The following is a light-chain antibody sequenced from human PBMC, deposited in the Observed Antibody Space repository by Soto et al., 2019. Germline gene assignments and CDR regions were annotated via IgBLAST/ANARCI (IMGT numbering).Light chain of an antibody. CDR3: QQYDTWPSIT. V-gene: IGKV3-15*01. CDR2: GAS. J-gene: IGKJ5*01. CDR1: QSVRTK. Sequence: EIVRTQSPATLSVSPGEGATLSCRASQSVRTKLAWYQQKAGQAPRLLIYGASTRASGVSDRFSGSGSGTEYTLTISRLQSEDFAVYYCQQYDTWPSITFGQGHDWRL.